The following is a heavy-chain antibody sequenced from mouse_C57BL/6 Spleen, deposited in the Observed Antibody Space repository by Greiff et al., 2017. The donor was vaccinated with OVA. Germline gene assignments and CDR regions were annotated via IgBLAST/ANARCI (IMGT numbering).Heavy chain of an antibody. CDR3: ARGGFITTVVVFDY. J-gene: IGHJ2*01. CDR1: GYTFTSYW. D-gene: IGHD1-1*01. V-gene: IGHV1-64*01. CDR2: IHPNSGST. Sequence: VQLQQPGAELVKPGASVKLSCKASGYTFTSYWMHWVKQRPGQGLEWIGMIHPNSGSTNYNEKFKSKATLTVDKSSSTAYMQLSSLTSEDSAVYYCARGGFITTVVVFDYWGQGTTLTVSS.